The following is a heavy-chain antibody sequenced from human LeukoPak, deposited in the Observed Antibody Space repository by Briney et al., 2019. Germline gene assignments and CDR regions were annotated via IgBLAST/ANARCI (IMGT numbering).Heavy chain of an antibody. CDR2: ISSSSRYM. J-gene: IGHJ4*02. CDR3: AKSAYYYGSGKPHFDY. D-gene: IGHD3-10*01. CDR1: GFTFSSYG. V-gene: IGHV3-21*04. Sequence: PGGSLRLSCAASGFTFSSYGMHWVRQAPGKGLEWVSVISSSSRYMYYADSVKGRFTISRDNAKNSLYLQMNSLRTEDTALYYCAKSAYYYGSGKPHFDYWGQGTLVTVSS.